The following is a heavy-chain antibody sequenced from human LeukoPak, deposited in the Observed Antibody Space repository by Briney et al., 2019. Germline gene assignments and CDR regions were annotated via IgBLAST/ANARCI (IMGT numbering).Heavy chain of an antibody. J-gene: IGHJ2*01. CDR3: ARDNPPTVTNNWYFDL. CDR1: GGSISSYY. D-gene: IGHD4-17*01. Sequence: SETLSLTCTVSGGSISSYYWSWIRQPAGKGLEWIGRIYTSGSTNYNPSLKSRVTMSVDTSKNQFSLKLSSVTAADTAVYYCARDNPPTVTNNWYFDLWGRGTLVTVSS. CDR2: IYTSGST. V-gene: IGHV4-4*07.